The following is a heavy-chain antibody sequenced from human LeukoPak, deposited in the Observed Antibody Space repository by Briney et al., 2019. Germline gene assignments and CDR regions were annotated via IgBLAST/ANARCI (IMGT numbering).Heavy chain of an antibody. D-gene: IGHD6-6*01. CDR1: GFTFSSYS. J-gene: IGHJ6*03. CDR3: AREHSSSSESYYYYYMDV. CDR2: ISSSSSYI. Sequence: GGSLRLSCAASGFTFSSYSMNWVRQAPGKGLEWVSSISSSSSYIYYADSVKGRFTISRDNAKNSLYLQMNSLRAEDTAVYYCAREHSSSSESYYYYYMDVWGKGTTVTVSS. V-gene: IGHV3-21*01.